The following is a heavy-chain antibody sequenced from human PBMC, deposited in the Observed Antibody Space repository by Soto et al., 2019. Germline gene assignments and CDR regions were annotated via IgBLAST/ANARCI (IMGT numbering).Heavy chain of an antibody. CDR3: VIAAHAGGNWFDP. J-gene: IGHJ5*02. CDR1: GYTFTSYA. Sequence: ASVKVSCKASGYTFTSYAMHWVRQAPGQRLEWMGWINAGNGNTKYSQKFQGRVTITRDTSASTAYMELSSLRSEDTAVYYCVIAAHAGGNWFDPWGQGTLVTVSS. D-gene: IGHD6-13*01. V-gene: IGHV1-3*01. CDR2: INAGNGNT.